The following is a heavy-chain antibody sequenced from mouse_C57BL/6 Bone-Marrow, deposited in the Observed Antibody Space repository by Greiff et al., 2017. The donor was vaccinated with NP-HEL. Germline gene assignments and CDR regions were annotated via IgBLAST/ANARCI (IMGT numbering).Heavy chain of an antibody. CDR1: GYAFTNYL. Sequence: QVQLQQSGAELVRPGTSVKVSCKASGYAFTNYLIEWVKQRPGQGLEWIGVINPGSGGTNYNEKFKGKATLTAAKSSSTAYMQLSSLTSEDSAVYFCARGVLRPPWDFDVWGTGTTVTVSS. CDR3: ARGVLRPPWDFDV. V-gene: IGHV1-54*01. J-gene: IGHJ1*03. D-gene: IGHD1-2*01. CDR2: INPGSGGT.